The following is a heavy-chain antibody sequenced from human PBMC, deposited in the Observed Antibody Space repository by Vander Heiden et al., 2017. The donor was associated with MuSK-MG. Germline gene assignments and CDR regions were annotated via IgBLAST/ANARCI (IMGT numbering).Heavy chain of an antibody. D-gene: IGHD6-13*01. J-gene: IGHJ4*02. CDR1: GGSFSGYY. Sequence: QVQLQQWGAGLLKPSETLSLTCAVYGGSFSGYYWSWIRQPPGQGLEWIGEINHSGSNNYNPSLKSRVTISVDTSKNQFSLKLSSVTAADTAVYYCARRASIAAAGTGDYWGQGTLVTVSS. CDR3: ARRASIAAAGTGDY. V-gene: IGHV4-34*01. CDR2: INHSGSN.